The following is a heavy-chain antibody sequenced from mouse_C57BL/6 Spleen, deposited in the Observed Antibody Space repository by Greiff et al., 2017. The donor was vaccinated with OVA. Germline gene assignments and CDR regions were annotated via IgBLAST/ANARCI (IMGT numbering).Heavy chain of an antibody. D-gene: IGHD1-1*01. CDR3: AREGDYYGSSPGDFDV. CDR2: ISYDGSN. Sequence: EVKLQESGPGLVKPSQSLSLTCSVTGYSITSGYYWNWIRQFPGNKLEWMGYISYDGSNNYNPSLKNRISITRDTSKNQFFLKLNSVTTEDTATYYCAREGDYYGSSPGDFDVWGTGTTVTVSS. V-gene: IGHV3-6*01. J-gene: IGHJ1*03. CDR1: GYSITSGYY.